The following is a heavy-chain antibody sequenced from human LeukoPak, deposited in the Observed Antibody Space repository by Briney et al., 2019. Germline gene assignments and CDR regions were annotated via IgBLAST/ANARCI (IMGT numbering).Heavy chain of an antibody. V-gene: IGHV4-30-4*01. CDR1: GGSISSGDYY. Sequence: TLSLTCTVAGGSISSGDYYWSWIRQPPGEGVEGMGYIYYSGSTYYNPSLKSRVTISVDTSKNQFSLKLSSVTAADTAVYYCARTRGLRDLSYFDYWGQGTLVTVSS. J-gene: IGHJ4*02. CDR2: IYYSGST. D-gene: IGHD4-17*01. CDR3: ARTRGLRDLSYFDY.